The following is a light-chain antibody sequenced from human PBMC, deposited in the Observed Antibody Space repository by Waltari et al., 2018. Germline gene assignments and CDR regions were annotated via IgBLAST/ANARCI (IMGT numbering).Light chain of an antibody. CDR1: SSDVGGHNY. CDR3: SSYTSSITYV. V-gene: IGLV2-14*01. Sequence: QSALTQPASVSGSPGQSITISCTGSSSDVGGHNYVAWYQQHPDRAPKLLIYEVGSRPSGVSHRFSGSKSGNTASLTISGLQAEDEADYYCSSYTSSITYVFGVGTKVTVL. CDR2: EVG. J-gene: IGLJ1*01.